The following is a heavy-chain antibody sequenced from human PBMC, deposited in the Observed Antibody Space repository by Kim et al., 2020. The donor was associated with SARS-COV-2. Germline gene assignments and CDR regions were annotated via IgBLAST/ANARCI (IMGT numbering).Heavy chain of an antibody. V-gene: IGHV3-53*01. Sequence: GGSLRLSCAASGFTVSSNYMSWVRQAPGKGLEWVSVIYSGGSTYYADSVKGRFTISRDNSKNTLYLQMNSLRAEDTAVYYCARDQIAVAATEWYFDLWGRGTLVTVSS. CDR2: IYSGGST. D-gene: IGHD6-19*01. CDR3: ARDQIAVAATEWYFDL. J-gene: IGHJ2*01. CDR1: GFTVSSNY.